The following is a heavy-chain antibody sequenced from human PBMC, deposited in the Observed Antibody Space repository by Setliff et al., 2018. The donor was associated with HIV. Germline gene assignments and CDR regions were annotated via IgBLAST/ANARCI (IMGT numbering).Heavy chain of an antibody. V-gene: IGHV4-34*01. D-gene: IGHD1-1*01. CDR2: ISQSGTT. Sequence: LSLTCVVSGGSFSGYSWSWIRQSPGKGLEWIGEISQSGTTHYNPSLKRRVTISEDTSKSQLSMRLTSVAAADTAIYYCARGKGGIDGPVEFDNWGQGTPVTVSS. CDR3: ARGKGGIDGPVEFDN. CDR1: GGSFSGYS. J-gene: IGHJ4*02.